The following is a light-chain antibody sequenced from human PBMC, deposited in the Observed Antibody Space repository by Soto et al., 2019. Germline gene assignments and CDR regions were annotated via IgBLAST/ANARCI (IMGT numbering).Light chain of an antibody. CDR2: DAS. CDR1: QSVSSY. Sequence: EIVLTQSPATLSLSPGERAALSCRASQSVSSYLAWYQQKPGQAPRLLIYDASNRATGIPARFSGGGSGTDFPLNISILEPEDFSVYYCHRRSNWHITFGQGTRLDIK. V-gene: IGKV3-11*01. CDR3: HRRSNWHIT. J-gene: IGKJ5*01.